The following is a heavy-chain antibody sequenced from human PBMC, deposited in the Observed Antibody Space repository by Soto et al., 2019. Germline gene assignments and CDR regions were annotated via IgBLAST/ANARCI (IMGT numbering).Heavy chain of an antibody. V-gene: IGHV4-31*03. Sequence: SETLSLTCTVSGGSISSGGYYWSWIRQHPGKGLEWIGYIYYSGSTYYNPSLKSRVTISVDTSKNQFSLKLSSVTAADTAVYYCASGLGYCSGGSCYSGYYYGMDVWGQGTTVTVSS. CDR1: GGSISSGGYY. CDR3: ASGLGYCSGGSCYSGYYYGMDV. CDR2: IYYSGST. J-gene: IGHJ6*02. D-gene: IGHD2-15*01.